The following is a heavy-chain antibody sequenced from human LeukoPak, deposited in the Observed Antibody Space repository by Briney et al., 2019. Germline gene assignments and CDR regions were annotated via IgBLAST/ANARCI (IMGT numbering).Heavy chain of an antibody. CDR1: GFAFSTYE. Sequence: PGGSLRLSCAASGFAFSTYEMNWVRQAPGKGLEWISYISSRGTTIYYADSVKGRFTISRDNAMSSLYLQMNSLGAEDTAVYYCARDRSHDTSGALDYWGQGTLVTVSS. CDR2: ISSRGTTI. V-gene: IGHV3-48*03. D-gene: IGHD3-22*01. J-gene: IGHJ4*02. CDR3: ARDRSHDTSGALDY.